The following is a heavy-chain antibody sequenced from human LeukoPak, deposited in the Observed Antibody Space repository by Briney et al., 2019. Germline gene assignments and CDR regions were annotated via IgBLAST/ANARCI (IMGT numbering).Heavy chain of an antibody. J-gene: IGHJ6*02. V-gene: IGHV3-7*01. CDR2: IKQDGSEK. CDR3: ARDPRIAVAGTYDYYYGMDV. CDR1: GFTFRDYT. Sequence: GGSLRLSCAASGFTFRDYTMNWVRQAPGKGLEWVANIKQDGSEKYYVDSVKGRFTISRDNAKNSLYLQMNSLRAEDTAVYYCARDPRIAVAGTYDYYYGMDVWGQGTTVTVSS. D-gene: IGHD6-19*01.